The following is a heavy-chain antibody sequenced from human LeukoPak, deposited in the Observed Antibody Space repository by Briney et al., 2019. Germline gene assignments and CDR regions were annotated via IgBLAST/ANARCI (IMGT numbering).Heavy chain of an antibody. J-gene: IGHJ6*02. Sequence: GASVKVSCKASGYTFTGYYLHWVRQAPGQGLEWMGWINPNGGGTYYAQKFQGRVTMTRDTSISTAYMELSRLRSDDTAVYYCARDGGATNYYYYGMDVWGQGTTVTVSS. V-gene: IGHV1-2*02. CDR2: INPNGGGT. CDR3: ARDGGATNYYYYGMDV. D-gene: IGHD1-26*01. CDR1: GYTFTGYY.